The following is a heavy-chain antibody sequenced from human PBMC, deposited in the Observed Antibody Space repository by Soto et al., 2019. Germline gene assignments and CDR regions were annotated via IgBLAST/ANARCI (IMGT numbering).Heavy chain of an antibody. CDR3: VSRIPSWVFDY. J-gene: IGHJ4*01. D-gene: IGHD2-21*01. V-gene: IGHV3-53*01. Sequence: GGSLRLSCGASGLSVSDNYMGWVRQAPGRGLEWVSVIYAGGDTHYADSVKGRFTISRDKSENTLYLQMNSLRDEDTGVYFCVSRIPSWVFDYWGLGTLVTVS. CDR1: GLSVSDNY. CDR2: IYAGGDT.